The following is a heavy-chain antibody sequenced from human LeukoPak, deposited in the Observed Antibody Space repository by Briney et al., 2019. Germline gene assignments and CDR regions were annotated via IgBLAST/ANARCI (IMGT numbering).Heavy chain of an antibody. Sequence: ESGPALVKPTQTLTLTCTFSGFTLSTSGMRVSWIRQPPGKALEWLARIDWDDDKFYITSLKTRLTISKDTSKNQVVLTMTNMDPVDTATYYCARANPDSSGYSFDYWGQGTLVTVSS. CDR2: IDWDDDK. V-gene: IGHV2-70*04. D-gene: IGHD3-22*01. CDR3: ARANPDSSGYSFDY. CDR1: GFTLSTSGMR. J-gene: IGHJ4*02.